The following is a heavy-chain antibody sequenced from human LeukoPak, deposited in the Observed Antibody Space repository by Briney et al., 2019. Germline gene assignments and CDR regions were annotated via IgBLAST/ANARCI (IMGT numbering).Heavy chain of an antibody. V-gene: IGHV1-18*01. CDR3: ARDLGCSGGSCYYYYGMDV. CDR1: GYTFTSYG. Sequence: ASVKVSCKASGYTFTSYGISWVRQAPGQGLEWMGWISAYNGNTNYAQKLQGRVTMTTDTSTSTAYMELRSLRSDDTAVYYCARDLGCSGGSCYYYYGMDVWGQGTTVTVSS. J-gene: IGHJ6*02. D-gene: IGHD2-15*01. CDR2: ISAYNGNT.